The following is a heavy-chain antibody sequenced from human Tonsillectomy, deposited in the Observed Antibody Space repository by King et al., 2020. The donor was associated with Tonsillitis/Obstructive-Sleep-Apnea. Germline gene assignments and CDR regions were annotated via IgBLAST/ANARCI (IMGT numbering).Heavy chain of an antibody. J-gene: IGHJ3*02. CDR1: GFTFSSYA. CDR2: MSYDGSDK. Sequence: VQLVESGGGVVQPGRSLRLSCAASGFTFSSYAMHWVRQAPGKGLEWVALMSYDGSDKYYADSVKGRFTISRDNSKKTLYLQMNSLRAEDTAVYYCAGGRGAYSSSSQSPFDIWGQGTMVTGSS. V-gene: IGHV3-30*04. CDR3: AGGRGAYSSSSQSPFDI. D-gene: IGHD6-6*01.